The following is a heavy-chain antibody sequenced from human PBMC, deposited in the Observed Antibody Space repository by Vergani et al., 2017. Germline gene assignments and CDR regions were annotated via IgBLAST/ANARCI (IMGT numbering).Heavy chain of an antibody. CDR3: GRGSDNYN. D-gene: IGHD5-24*01. CDR2: IKNTCEST. Sequence: EVQLLQSEGAVVQPGGSLRLSCVASGFTFSSHAMSWVRQGHGQGLEWVSSIKNTCESTHYADSVKGRFTISRDNSTNTLYLQMNSLRVEDTAVYYCGRGSDNYNWVQGSLVTVSS. CDR1: GFTFSSHA. J-gene: IGHJ4*02. V-gene: IGHV3-23*01.